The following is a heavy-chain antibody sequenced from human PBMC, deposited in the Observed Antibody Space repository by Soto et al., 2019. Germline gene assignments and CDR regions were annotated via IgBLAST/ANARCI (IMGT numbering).Heavy chain of an antibody. CDR1: GGSISSYY. D-gene: IGHD2-21*01. V-gene: IGHV4-59*01. CDR2: IYYSGST. Sequence: PAETLASTFTVSGGSISSYYWSWIRQPPGKVLEWIGYIYYSGSTNYNPSLKSRVTISVDTSKNKFSLKLSSVTAAETAVYYCAKLLPLFNFEPWGQGTLVTV. J-gene: IGHJ5*02. CDR3: AKLLPLFNFEP.